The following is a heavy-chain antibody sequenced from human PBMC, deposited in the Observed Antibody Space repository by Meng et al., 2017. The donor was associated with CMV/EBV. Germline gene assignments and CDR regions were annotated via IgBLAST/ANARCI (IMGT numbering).Heavy chain of an antibody. CDR3: ARIGGYSSRNESLGYYYYGMDV. D-gene: IGHD6-13*01. V-gene: IGHV2-26*01. CDR2: IFSNDEK. CDR1: GFSLSNARMG. J-gene: IGHJ6*02. Sequence: SGPTLVKPTETLTLTCTVSGFSLSNARMGVSWIRQPPGKALEWLAHIFSNDEKSYSTPMKSRPTTTKDTSKSQVVLTMTNMDPGDTAKYYCARIGGYSSRNESLGYYYYGMDVWGQGTTVTVSS.